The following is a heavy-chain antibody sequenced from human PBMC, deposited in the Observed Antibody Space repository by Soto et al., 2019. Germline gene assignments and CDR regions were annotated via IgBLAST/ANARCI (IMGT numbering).Heavy chain of an antibody. CDR3: ARGELWSDS. CDR1: GGSISSGGDY. Sequence: QVQLQESGPGLVKSSQTLSLTCTVSGGSISSGGDYWSWIRQHPGKDLEWIGYIYYTGSTFYTPSHQSRVTRSVDTSKNQFSLTPTSVTAADTALYNSARGELWSDSWGQGTLVTVS. D-gene: IGHD3-10*01. J-gene: IGHJ4*02. V-gene: IGHV4-31*03. CDR2: IYYTGST.